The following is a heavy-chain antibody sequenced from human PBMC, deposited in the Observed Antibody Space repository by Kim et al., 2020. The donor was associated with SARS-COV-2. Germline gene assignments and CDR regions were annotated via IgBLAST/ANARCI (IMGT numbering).Heavy chain of an antibody. CDR2: ISYDGSNK. J-gene: IGHJ6*02. D-gene: IGHD1-26*01. CDR3: ARGPPLYSGSYYYGMDV. CDR1: GFTFSDYA. V-gene: IGHV3-30*04. Sequence: GGSLRLSCAASGFTFSDYAMHWVRQAPGKGLEWVAVISYDGSNKYYADSVKGRFTISRDNSKSTLYLQMNSLRTEDTAVYYCARGPPLYSGSYYYGMDVWGRGTTVTVSS.